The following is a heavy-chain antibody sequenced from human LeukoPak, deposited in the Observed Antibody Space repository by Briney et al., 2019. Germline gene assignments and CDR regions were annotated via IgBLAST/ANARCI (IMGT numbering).Heavy chain of an antibody. Sequence: GSLRLSCAASGFTFSSYAMSWVRQAPGKGLEWASSISSSSSYIYYADSVKGRFTISRDNAKNSLYLQMNSLRAEDTAVYYCARDLYGGFDYWGQGTLVTVSS. CDR3: ARDLYGGFDY. CDR2: ISSSSSYI. D-gene: IGHD3-10*02. V-gene: IGHV3-21*01. J-gene: IGHJ4*02. CDR1: GFTFSSYA.